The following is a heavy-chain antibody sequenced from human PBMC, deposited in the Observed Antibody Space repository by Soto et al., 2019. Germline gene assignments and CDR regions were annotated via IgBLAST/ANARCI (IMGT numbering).Heavy chain of an antibody. J-gene: IGHJ4*02. V-gene: IGHV4-4*02. CDR3: ARERYGSGSPFDS. CDR1: GGSIFSSSW. D-gene: IGHD3-10*01. CDR2: IYHSGSK. Sequence: QVQLQESGPGLVKPSGTLSLTCTVSGGSIFSSSWWSWVRQSPGKGLEWIGEIYHSGSKNYDPSLKSRVTISVDKSKNQVSLKLTSVTAADTAMYYCARERYGSGSPFDSWGQGTLVTVSS.